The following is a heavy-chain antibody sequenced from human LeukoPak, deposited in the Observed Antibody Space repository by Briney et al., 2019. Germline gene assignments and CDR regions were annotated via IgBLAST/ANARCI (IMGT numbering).Heavy chain of an antibody. CDR1: GGSISSSSYY. Sequence: PSETLSLTCTVSGGSISSSSYYWGWIRQPPGKGLEWIGYIYYSGSTYYNPSLKSRVTISVDTSKNQFSLKLSSVTAADTAVYYCARFTLYYDFWSGPSAPNYFDYWGQGTLVTVSS. CDR3: ARFTLYYDFWSGPSAPNYFDY. J-gene: IGHJ4*02. CDR2: IYYSGST. V-gene: IGHV4-30-4*08. D-gene: IGHD3-3*01.